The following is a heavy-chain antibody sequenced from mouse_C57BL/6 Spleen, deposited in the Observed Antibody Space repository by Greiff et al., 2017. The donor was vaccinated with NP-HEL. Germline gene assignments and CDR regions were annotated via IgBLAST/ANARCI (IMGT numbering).Heavy chain of an antibody. CDR1: GYTFTSYW. Sequence: VQLQQPGAELVKPGASVKMSCKASGYTFTSYWITWVKQRPGQGLEWIGDIYPGSGSTTYNENFPSKATLSVNTSSSTAYMQLSSLTSEDSAVYYCARGITTVVDGSWGQGTLVTVSA. CDR3: ARGITTVVDGS. V-gene: IGHV1-55*01. J-gene: IGHJ3*01. D-gene: IGHD1-1*01. CDR2: IYPGSGST.